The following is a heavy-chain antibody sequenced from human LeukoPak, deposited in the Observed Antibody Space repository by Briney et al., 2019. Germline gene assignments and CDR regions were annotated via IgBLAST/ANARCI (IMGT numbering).Heavy chain of an antibody. Sequence: PGGSLRLSCAASGFTFSSYSMNWVRQAPGKGLEWVSSISSSSSYIYYADSVKGRFTISRDNAKNSLYLQMNSLRAEDTAVYYCARDKSSYVGMDVWGQGTTVTVSS. CDR3: ARDKSSYVGMDV. D-gene: IGHD6-13*01. CDR1: GFTFSSYS. CDR2: ISSSSSYI. V-gene: IGHV3-21*01. J-gene: IGHJ6*02.